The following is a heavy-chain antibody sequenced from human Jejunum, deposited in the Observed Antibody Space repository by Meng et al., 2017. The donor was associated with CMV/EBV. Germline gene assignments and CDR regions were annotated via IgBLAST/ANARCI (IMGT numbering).Heavy chain of an antibody. J-gene: IGHJ4*02. V-gene: IGHV1-46*01. Sequence: KASGYTFTSYYMHWVRQAPGQGLEWMGVINPNGGTTAYAQKFQGRVTMTGDTSTSTIYMELNSLRSEDTAMYFCAAKIDITYFDFWGQGTLVTVSS. CDR2: INPNGGTT. CDR3: AAKIDITYFDF. D-gene: IGHD1-14*01. CDR1: GYTFTSYY.